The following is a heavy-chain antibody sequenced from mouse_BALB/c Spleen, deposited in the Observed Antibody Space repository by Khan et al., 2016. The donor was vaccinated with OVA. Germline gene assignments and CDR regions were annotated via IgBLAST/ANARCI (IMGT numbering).Heavy chain of an antibody. V-gene: IGHV1S41*01. CDR2: FAPGSGST. Sequence: DLVKPGASVKLSCKASGYTFTSYWINWIKQRPGQGLEWIGRFAPGSGSTYYNEIFKGKATLTVDNSSSTASIQLSSLSSACSAVYFNARSNYYGSSRYAMDYWGQGPSVTVST. D-gene: IGHD1-1*01. CDR1: GYTFTSYW. CDR3: ARSNYYGSSRYAMDY. J-gene: IGHJ4*01.